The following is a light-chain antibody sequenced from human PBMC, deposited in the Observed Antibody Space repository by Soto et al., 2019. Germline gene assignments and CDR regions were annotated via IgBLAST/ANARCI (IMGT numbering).Light chain of an antibody. Sequence: EIVLTQSPGTLSLSPGERAPLSCRASQTVRSNFLAWYQQKPGQAPSLLIYGASSRATGIPDRFSGSGSGTDFTLTISRLEPEDFAVYYCQHYGSPPFTLGPGTKVDIK. J-gene: IGKJ3*01. CDR3: QHYGSPPFT. CDR1: QTVRSNF. V-gene: IGKV3-20*01. CDR2: GAS.